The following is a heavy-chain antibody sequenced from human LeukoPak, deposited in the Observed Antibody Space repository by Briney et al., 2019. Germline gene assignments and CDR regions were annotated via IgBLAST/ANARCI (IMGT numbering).Heavy chain of an antibody. Sequence: GGSLRLSCAASGFTFSSYAMSWVRQAPGKGLEWVSAISGSGGSTYYADSVKGRFTISRDNSKNTLYLQMNSLRAEDTAEYYCAKDRISMIVVVITFWGQGTLVTVSS. CDR2: ISGSGGST. D-gene: IGHD3-22*01. J-gene: IGHJ4*02. CDR3: AKDRISMIVVVITF. V-gene: IGHV3-23*01. CDR1: GFTFSSYA.